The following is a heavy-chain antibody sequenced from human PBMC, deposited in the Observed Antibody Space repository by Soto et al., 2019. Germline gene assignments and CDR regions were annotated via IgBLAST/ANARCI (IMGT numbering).Heavy chain of an antibody. Sequence: GASVKVSCKASGGTFSSYAISWVRQAPGQGLEWMGGIIPIFGTANYAQKFQGRVTITADESTSTAYMELSSLRSEDTAVYYCARGGPREDWNYAGGYYYYYGMDVWGQGTTVTVSS. CDR1: GGTFSSYA. J-gene: IGHJ6*02. D-gene: IGHD1-7*01. V-gene: IGHV1-69*13. CDR2: IIPIFGTA. CDR3: ARGGPREDWNYAGGYYYYYGMDV.